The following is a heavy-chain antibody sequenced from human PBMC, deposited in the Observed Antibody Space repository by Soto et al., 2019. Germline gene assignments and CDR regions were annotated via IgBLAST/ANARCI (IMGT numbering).Heavy chain of an antibody. Sequence: QVQLVQSGAEVKKPGASVKVSCKASGYTFTSYAMHWVRQAPGQRLEWMGWINAGNGNTKYSQKFQGRVTITRDTSASTAYMELSSLRSEDTAVYYCARDEYSRSSFHSRTDYWGQGTLVTVSS. CDR3: ARDEYSRSSFHSRTDY. CDR2: INAGNGNT. CDR1: GYTFTSYA. J-gene: IGHJ4*02. V-gene: IGHV1-3*01. D-gene: IGHD6-6*01.